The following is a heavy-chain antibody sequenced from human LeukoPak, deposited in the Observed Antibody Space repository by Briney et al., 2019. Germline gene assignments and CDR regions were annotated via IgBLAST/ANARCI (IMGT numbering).Heavy chain of an antibody. CDR2: INHSGST. D-gene: IGHD3-10*01. CDR1: GGSFSGYY. J-gene: IGHJ5*02. Sequence: SETLSLTCAVYGGSFSGYYWSWIRQPPGKGLEWIGEINHSGSTNYNPSLKSRVTISVDTSKNQFSLKLSSVTAADTAVYYCARRRRRGSGSYGNWFDPWGQGTLVTVSS. CDR3: ARRRRRGSGSYGNWFDP. V-gene: IGHV4-34*01.